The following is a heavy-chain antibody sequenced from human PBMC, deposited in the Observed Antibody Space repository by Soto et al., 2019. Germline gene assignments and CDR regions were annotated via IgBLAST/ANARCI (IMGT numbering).Heavy chain of an antibody. V-gene: IGHV4-39*02. Sequence: SETLSLTCTVSGGSISSNAFYWGWIRQSPGKGLEWIGHMYHGGNTYYNPSLKSRVTISVDTSKTHFSLNLNSVTAADTAVYYCARKGGDKDAFDIWGQGTMVTVSS. D-gene: IGHD4-17*01. CDR3: ARKGGDKDAFDI. CDR2: MYHGGNT. J-gene: IGHJ3*02. CDR1: GGSISSNAFY.